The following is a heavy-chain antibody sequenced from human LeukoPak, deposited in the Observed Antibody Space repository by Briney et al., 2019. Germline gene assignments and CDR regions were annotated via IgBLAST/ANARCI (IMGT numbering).Heavy chain of an antibody. V-gene: IGHV1-18*01. CDR3: TRDLGVDTTMIFFAY. J-gene: IGHJ4*02. D-gene: IGHD5-18*01. CDR2: SSAYNGNT. CDR1: GYTFTSFG. Sequence: RASVKVSCKASGYTFTSFGISWVRQAPGQGLEWMGWSSAYNGNTNYAQKFQGRVTMTTDTSTSTAYMEVRSLRSDDTAVYYCTRDLGVDTTMIFFAYWGQGSLVTVSS.